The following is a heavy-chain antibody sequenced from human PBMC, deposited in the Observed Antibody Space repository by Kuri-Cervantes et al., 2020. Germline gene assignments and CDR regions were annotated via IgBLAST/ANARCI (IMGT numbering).Heavy chain of an antibody. CDR3: ARVSSDIAAVGYFDY. V-gene: IGHV3-21*01. J-gene: IGHJ4*02. Sequence: GESLKISCAASGFTFSSYSMNWVRQAPGKGLEWVSSISSSSSYTYYADSVKGRFTISRDNAKNSLYLQMNSLRAEDTAVYYCARVSSDIAAVGYFDYWGQGTLVTVSS. CDR2: ISSSSSYT. CDR1: GFTFSSYS. D-gene: IGHD6-13*01.